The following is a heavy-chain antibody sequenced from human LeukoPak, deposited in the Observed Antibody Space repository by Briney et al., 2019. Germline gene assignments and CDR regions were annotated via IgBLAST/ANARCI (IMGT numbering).Heavy chain of an antibody. D-gene: IGHD7-27*01. Sequence: ASVKVSCKASGYTFTGYYMHWVRQAPGQGLEWMGWINPNSGGTNYAQKFQGRVTMTRDTSISTAYMELSRLRSDDTAVYYCARKTNFRPTFDAFDIWGQGTMVTVSS. CDR1: GYTFTGYY. J-gene: IGHJ3*02. CDR2: INPNSGGT. CDR3: ARKTNFRPTFDAFDI. V-gene: IGHV1-2*02.